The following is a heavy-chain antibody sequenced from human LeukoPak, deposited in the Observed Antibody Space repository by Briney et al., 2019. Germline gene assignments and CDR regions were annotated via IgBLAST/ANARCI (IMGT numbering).Heavy chain of an antibody. Sequence: SETLSLTCAVYGGSFSGYYWSWIRQPPGKGLEWIGEINHSGSTNYNPSLKSRVTISVDTSKNQFSLKLSSVTAADTAVYYCARASYSGYDYRWFDPWGQGTLVTVSS. CDR3: ARASYSGYDYRWFDP. CDR1: GGSFSGYY. J-gene: IGHJ5*02. CDR2: INHSGST. D-gene: IGHD5-12*01. V-gene: IGHV4-34*01.